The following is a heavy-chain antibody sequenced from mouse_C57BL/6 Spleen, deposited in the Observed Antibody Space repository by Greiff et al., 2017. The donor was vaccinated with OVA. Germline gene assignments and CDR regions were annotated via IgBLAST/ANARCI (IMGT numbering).Heavy chain of an antibody. Sequence: QVQLKESGAELARPGASVKMSCKASGYTFTSYTMHWVKQRPGQGLEWIGYINPSSGYTKYNQKFKDKATLTADKSSSTAYMQLSSLTSEDSAVYYCARYYGTDWYVEVWGTGTTVTVSS. D-gene: IGHD2-1*01. CDR2: INPSSGYT. J-gene: IGHJ1*03. V-gene: IGHV1-4*01. CDR3: ARYYGTDWYVEV. CDR1: GYTFTSYT.